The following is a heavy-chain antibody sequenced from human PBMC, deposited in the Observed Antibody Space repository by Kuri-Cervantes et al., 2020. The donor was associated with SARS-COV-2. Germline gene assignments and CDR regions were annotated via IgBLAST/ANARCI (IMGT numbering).Heavy chain of an antibody. Sequence: SQTLSLTCAVYGESFSGYYWSWIRQPPGKGLEWIGEINHSGSTNYNPSLKSRVTISVDTSKNQFSLKLSSVTAADSAVYYCAKHVRIVGASGGDYWGQGALVTVSS. CDR2: INHSGST. J-gene: IGHJ4*02. D-gene: IGHD1-26*01. V-gene: IGHV4-34*01. CDR1: GESFSGYY. CDR3: AKHVRIVGASGGDY.